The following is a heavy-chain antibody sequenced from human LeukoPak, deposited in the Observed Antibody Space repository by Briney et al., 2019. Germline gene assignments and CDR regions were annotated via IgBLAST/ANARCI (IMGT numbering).Heavy chain of an antibody. CDR3: AREPHDYYYYMDV. Sequence: PSETLSLTCTVSGGSISSSSYYWGWIRQPPGKGLEWIGSIYYSGSTYYNPSLKSRVTISVDTSKNQFSLKLSSVTAADTAVYYCAREPHDYYYYMDVWGKGTTVTISS. J-gene: IGHJ6*03. V-gene: IGHV4-39*07. D-gene: IGHD1-14*01. CDR1: GGSISSSSYY. CDR2: IYYSGST.